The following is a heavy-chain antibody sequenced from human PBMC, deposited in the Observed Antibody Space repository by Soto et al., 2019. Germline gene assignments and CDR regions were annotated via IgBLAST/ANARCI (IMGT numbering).Heavy chain of an antibody. J-gene: IGHJ4*02. D-gene: IGHD3-22*01. CDR2: IYYSGST. CDR1: GGSISSGDFY. V-gene: IGHV4-30-4*01. CDR3: VRVGYFDSSGYPYFDY. Sequence: QVQLQESGPGLVKPSQTLSLTCTVSGGSISSGDFYWGWIRQPPGKGLEWMGYIYYSGSTYYNPSLKSRVTISVATSKHQFSLKLSSVTAADTAVYYCVRVGYFDSSGYPYFDYWGQGTLVTVSS.